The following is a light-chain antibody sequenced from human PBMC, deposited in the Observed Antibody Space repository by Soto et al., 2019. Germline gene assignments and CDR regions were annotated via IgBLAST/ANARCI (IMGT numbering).Light chain of an antibody. CDR3: QQYGSSPPFT. J-gene: IGKJ5*01. V-gene: IGKV3-20*01. CDR1: QSVRNNY. CDR2: DAS. Sequence: EIVLTRSPDTLSLSRGERATLSCRAIQSVRNNYLAWYQVRPGQAPRLLIYDASTKATAIPDRISGGGSGTDFTLTITGLEPEDLAVYSCQQYGSSPPFTFGQGTRLEIK.